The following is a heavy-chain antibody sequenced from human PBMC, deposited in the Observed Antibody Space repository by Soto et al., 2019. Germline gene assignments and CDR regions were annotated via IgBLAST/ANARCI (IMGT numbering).Heavy chain of an antibody. CDR1: CYSIRSSRYF. D-gene: IGHD3-22*01. Sequence: LQLQESGTGLVKPSETLSLTCSVSCYSIRSSRYFWVWIRKPPGKGLEWIGCFSYIGISDYNTFLTSQVTISADTSRIHFSLKLLSVTAADPSIYYGAIHSYYSSDYFDYWGQETLVTVSS. CDR3: AIHSYYSSDYFDY. J-gene: IGHJ4*02. V-gene: IGHV4-39*01. CDR2: FSYIGIS.